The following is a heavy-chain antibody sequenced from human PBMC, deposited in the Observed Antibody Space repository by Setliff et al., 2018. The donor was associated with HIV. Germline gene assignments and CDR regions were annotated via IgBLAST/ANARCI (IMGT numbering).Heavy chain of an antibody. V-gene: IGHV4-39*07. D-gene: IGHD3-3*01. CDR1: GGSISTSSYY. J-gene: IGHJ3*02. CDR2: IYESGST. CDR3: ATYLSDNYLDGAFDI. Sequence: PSETLSLTCTVSGGSISTSSYYWGWIRQPPGKGLEWIGSIYESGSTYYNPSLKSRVTISVDTSTNQFSLKLSSVTAADTAVYYCATYLSDNYLDGAFDIWGRGTMVTVSS.